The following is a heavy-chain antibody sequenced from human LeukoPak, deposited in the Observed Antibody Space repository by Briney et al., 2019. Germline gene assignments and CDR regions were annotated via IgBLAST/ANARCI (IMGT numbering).Heavy chain of an antibody. J-gene: IGHJ5*02. CDR1: GFSFNSYG. Sequence: GRSLRLSCVASGFSFNSYGMSWVRQAPGKGLEWVSAISGSGVSTYYADSVKGRFTISRDNSKNTLYLQMSSLRAEDTAIYYCAKGGYHINNWFDPWGQGTLVTVS. CDR3: AKGGYHINNWFDP. V-gene: IGHV3-23*01. D-gene: IGHD2-2*01. CDR2: ISGSGVST.